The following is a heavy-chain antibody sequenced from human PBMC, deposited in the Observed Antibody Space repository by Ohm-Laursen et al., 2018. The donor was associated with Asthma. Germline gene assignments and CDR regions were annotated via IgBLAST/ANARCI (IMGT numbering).Heavy chain of an antibody. V-gene: IGHV3-74*01. D-gene: IGHD2/OR15-2a*01. CDR1: GFTFSNYW. CDR2: IKGDGSTT. J-gene: IGHJ5*02. CDR3: ARDLLQLAPLSGDNCLDP. Sequence: GSLRLSCSASGFTFSNYWMLWVRQAPGKGLVWVSRIKGDGSTTNYADSVKGRFTISRDNSKNTVYLQMNSLSAEDRAVYYCARDLLQLAPLSGDNCLDPWGQGTLVTVSS.